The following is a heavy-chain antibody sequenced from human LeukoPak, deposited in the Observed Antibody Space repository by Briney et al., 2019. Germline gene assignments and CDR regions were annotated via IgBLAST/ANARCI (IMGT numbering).Heavy chain of an antibody. Sequence: ASVKVSCKASGYTFTSYGISWVRQAPGQGLEWMGWISAYNGNTNYAQKLQGRVTMTTDTSTSTAYMELRSLRSDDTAVYYCARDAERYCSSTSCYIYWGQGTLVTVSS. J-gene: IGHJ4*02. CDR2: ISAYNGNT. CDR1: GYTFTSYG. V-gene: IGHV1-18*01. D-gene: IGHD2-2*02. CDR3: ARDAERYCSSTSCYIY.